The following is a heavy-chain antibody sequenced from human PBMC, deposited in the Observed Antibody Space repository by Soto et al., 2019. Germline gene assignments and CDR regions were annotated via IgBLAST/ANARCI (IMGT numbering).Heavy chain of an antibody. CDR3: ARTRYSHTLDY. V-gene: IGHV3-53*01. J-gene: IGHJ4*02. D-gene: IGHD3-9*01. Sequence: EVQLVESGGGLIQPGGSLRLSCAASGFAVSSNYMSWVRQAPGKGLEWVSVIYSGGSTYYADSVKGRFTISRDNSKNTLYLQMNSLRAEDTAVYYCARTRYSHTLDYWGQGTLVTVSS. CDR1: GFAVSSNY. CDR2: IYSGGST.